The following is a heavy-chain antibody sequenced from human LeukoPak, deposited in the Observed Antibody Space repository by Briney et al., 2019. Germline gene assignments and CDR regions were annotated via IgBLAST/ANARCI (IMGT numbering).Heavy chain of an antibody. CDR3: AREPFWSGSIDY. J-gene: IGHJ4*02. D-gene: IGHD3-3*01. V-gene: IGHV3-30*01. Sequence: GGSLRLSCAASGFTFSSYAMHWVRQAPGKGLEWVAVISYDGSNKYYADSVKGRFTISRDNSKNTLYLQMNSLRAEDTAVYYCAREPFWSGSIDYWGQGILVTVSS. CDR1: GFTFSSYA. CDR2: ISYDGSNK.